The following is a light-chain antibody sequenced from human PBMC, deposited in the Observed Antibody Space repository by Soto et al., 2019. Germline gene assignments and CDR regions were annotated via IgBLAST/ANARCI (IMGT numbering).Light chain of an antibody. CDR2: EGS. Sequence: QSALAQPASVSGCPQQSITISCTGTSSDVGSYNLGSWYQQHPGKAPKLMIYEGSKRPPGVSNRFSGSKSGNTASLTISGLQAEDEADYYCCSYAGSSTWVFGGGTKVTVL. CDR3: CSYAGSSTWV. CDR1: SSDVGSYNL. V-gene: IGLV2-23*01. J-gene: IGLJ3*02.